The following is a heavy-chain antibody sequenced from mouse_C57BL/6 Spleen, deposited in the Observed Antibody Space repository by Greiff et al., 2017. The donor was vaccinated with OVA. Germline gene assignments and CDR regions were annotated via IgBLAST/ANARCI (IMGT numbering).Heavy chain of an antibody. D-gene: IGHD1-1*01. Sequence: VQLQQSVAELVRPGASVKLSCTASGFNIKNTYMHWVKQRPEQGLEWIGRIDPANGNTKYAPKFQGKATITAATSSNTAYLQLSSLTSEYTAYYYCARKYYGSSSYYFDYWGQGTTLTVSS. CDR2: IDPANGNT. J-gene: IGHJ2*01. V-gene: IGHV14-3*01. CDR3: ARKYYGSSSYYFDY. CDR1: GFNIKNTY.